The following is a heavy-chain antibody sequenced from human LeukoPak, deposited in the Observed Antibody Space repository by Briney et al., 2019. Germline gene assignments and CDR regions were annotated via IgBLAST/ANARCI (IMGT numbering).Heavy chain of an antibody. V-gene: IGHV4-38-2*02. CDR1: GYSLSSGYY. D-gene: IGHD6-6*01. CDR2: IYHSGST. J-gene: IGHJ5*02. Sequence: SETLSLTRTVSGYSLSSGYYWGWIRPPPGKGLEWIGSIYHSGSTYYNPSLKSRVTISVDTSKNQFSLKLSSVTAADTAVYYCARGLESTYSRSIHWFDPWGQGTLVTVSS. CDR3: ARGLESTYSRSIHWFDP.